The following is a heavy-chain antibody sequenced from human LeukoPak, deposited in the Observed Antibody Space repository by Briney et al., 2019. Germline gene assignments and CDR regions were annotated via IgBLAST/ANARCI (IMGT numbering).Heavy chain of an antibody. V-gene: IGHV4-59*01. CDR2: IYYSGST. J-gene: IGHJ4*02. CDR1: GGSISSYY. CDR3: ARGGSYPFFY. Sequence: SETLSLTCAVSGGSISSYYWSWIRQPPGKGREWIGYIYYSGSTNYNPSLKSRVTISVDTSKNQLYLKLSSVTAADTAVYYCARGGSYPFFYWGQGTLVTLSS. D-gene: IGHD3-16*01.